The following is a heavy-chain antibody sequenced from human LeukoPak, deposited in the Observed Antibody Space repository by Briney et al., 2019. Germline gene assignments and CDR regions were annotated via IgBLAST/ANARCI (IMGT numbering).Heavy chain of an antibody. CDR2: ITSSSSYI. CDR3: ARHVVAVGFDY. V-gene: IGHV3-21*01. D-gene: IGHD3-22*01. J-gene: IGHJ4*02. Sequence: GGSLRLSCAASGFTFSTYNMNWVRQAPGKGLEWVSSITSSSSYIYYADSVKGRFTISRDNAKNSLYLQMNSLRAEDTAVYYCARHVVAVGFDYWGQGTLVTVSS. CDR1: GFTFSTYN.